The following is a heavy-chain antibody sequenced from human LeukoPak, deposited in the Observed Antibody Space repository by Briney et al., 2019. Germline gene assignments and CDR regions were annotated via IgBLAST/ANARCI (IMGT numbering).Heavy chain of an antibody. V-gene: IGHV3-33*06. J-gene: IGHJ4*02. Sequence: GGSLRLSCAASGFTFSSYGMHWVRQAPGKGLEWVAVIWYDGSNKYYADSVKGRSTISRDNSKNTLYLQMNSLRAEDTAVYYCAKGSPLSDYWGQGTLVTVSS. CDR1: GFTFSSYG. CDR2: IWYDGSNK. CDR3: AKGSPLSDY.